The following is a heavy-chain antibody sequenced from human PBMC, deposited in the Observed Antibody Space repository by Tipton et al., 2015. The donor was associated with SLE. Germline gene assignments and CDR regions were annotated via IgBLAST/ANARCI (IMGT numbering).Heavy chain of an antibody. Sequence: TLSLTCTVSGGSISSGSYYWSWTRRPAGKGLEWIGRIYTSGSTNYNPSLKSRVTMSVDTSKNQFSLKLSSVTAADTAVYYCASGGSDADAFDIWGQGTMVTVSS. D-gene: IGHD1-26*01. CDR2: IYTSGST. J-gene: IGHJ3*02. V-gene: IGHV4-61*02. CDR3: ASGGSDADAFDI. CDR1: GGSISSGSYY.